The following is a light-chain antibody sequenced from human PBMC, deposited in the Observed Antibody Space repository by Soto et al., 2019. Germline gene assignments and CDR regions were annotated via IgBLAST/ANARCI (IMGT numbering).Light chain of an antibody. J-gene: IGKJ2*01. Sequence: DIVMTQSPDSLAVSLGERATINCKFSQSVLYSSNNKNYLAWYQQKPGQPPKLLIYWASTRESGVPDRFSGSGSGTDFSLTISNLQAEDVAVYYCQQCYSVPYTFGQGTKLEIK. CDR1: QSVLYSSNNKNY. CDR3: QQCYSVPYT. V-gene: IGKV4-1*01. CDR2: WAS.